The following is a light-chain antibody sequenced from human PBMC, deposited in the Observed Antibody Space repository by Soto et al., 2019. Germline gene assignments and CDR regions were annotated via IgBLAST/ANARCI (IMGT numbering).Light chain of an antibody. Sequence: ERVMTQSPATLSVSLGERATRSCRASQSVSSDLDWYHQNPGQAPRLLIYGASNRATGIPYRFSGSGSGTDFTLTISSLQSEDFAVYYCQQYSTWPRTFGQGTKVDIK. CDR1: QSVSSD. CDR2: GAS. CDR3: QQYSTWPRT. J-gene: IGKJ1*01. V-gene: IGKV3D-15*01.